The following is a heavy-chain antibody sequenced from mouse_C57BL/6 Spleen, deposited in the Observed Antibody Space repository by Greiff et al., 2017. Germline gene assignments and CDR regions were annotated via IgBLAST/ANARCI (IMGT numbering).Heavy chain of an antibody. V-gene: IGHV1-42*01. CDR1: GYSFTGYY. D-gene: IGHD4-1*01. Sequence: VQLKQSGPELVKPGASVKISCKASGYSFTGYYMNWVKQSPEKSLEWIGEINPSTGGTTYNQKFKAKATLTVDKSSSTAYMQLKSLTSEDSAVYYCARSLTGTGAYWGQGTTLTVSS. CDR3: ARSLTGTGAY. J-gene: IGHJ2*01. CDR2: INPSTGGT.